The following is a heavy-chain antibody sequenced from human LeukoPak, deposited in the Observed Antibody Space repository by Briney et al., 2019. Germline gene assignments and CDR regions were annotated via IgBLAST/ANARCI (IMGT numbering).Heavy chain of an antibody. D-gene: IGHD6-13*01. V-gene: IGHV1-18*01. Sequence: EWMGWISAYNGNTNYAQKLQGRVTMTTDTSTSTAYMELRSLRSDDTAVYYCARQHAYYFDYWGQGTLVTVSS. J-gene: IGHJ4*02. CDR3: ARQHAYYFDY. CDR2: ISAYNGNT.